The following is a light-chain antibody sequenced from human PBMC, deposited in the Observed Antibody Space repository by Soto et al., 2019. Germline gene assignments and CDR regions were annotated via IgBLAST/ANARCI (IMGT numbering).Light chain of an antibody. CDR3: NSYTSSSTYI. CDR1: SSDVVGYNY. CDR2: EVS. V-gene: IGLV2-14*01. J-gene: IGLJ1*01. Sequence: QSALTQPASVSGSPGQSITISCTGTSSDVVGYNYVSWYQQHPGKAPKLMIYEVSNRPSGVSNRFSGSKSGNTASLTISGLQAEDEADYYCNSYTSSSTYIFGTGTKLTVL.